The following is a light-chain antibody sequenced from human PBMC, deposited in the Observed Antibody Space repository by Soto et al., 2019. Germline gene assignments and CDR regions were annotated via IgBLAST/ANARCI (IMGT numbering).Light chain of an antibody. CDR1: QSVGYY. CDR3: LQYNDRPQT. Sequence: EIVMTQSPATLSVSLGGRAILSCRASQSVGYYLAWYQQRPGQAPRLLIFGSSTRAPGIPARFSGSGSGTDFTLTISSLQSEDLAVYYCLQYNDRPQTFGQGTKVEI. V-gene: IGKV3-15*01. J-gene: IGKJ1*01. CDR2: GSS.